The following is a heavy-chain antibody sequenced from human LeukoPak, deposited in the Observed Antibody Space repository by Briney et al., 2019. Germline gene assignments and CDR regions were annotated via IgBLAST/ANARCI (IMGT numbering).Heavy chain of an antibody. J-gene: IGHJ4*02. CDR2: INWNGGST. D-gene: IGHD6-13*01. Sequence: PGGSLRLSCAASGFTFDDYGMSWVRHAPGKGLEWVSGINWNGGSTVYADSVKGRFTISRDNAKNSLYLQMNSLRADDTAFYYCASELIAAAGTAGYRGKGTLVTVSS. CDR1: GFTFDDYG. V-gene: IGHV3-20*04. CDR3: ASELIAAAGTAGY.